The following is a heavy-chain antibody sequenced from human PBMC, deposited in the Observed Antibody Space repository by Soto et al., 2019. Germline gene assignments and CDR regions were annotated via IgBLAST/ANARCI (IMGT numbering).Heavy chain of an antibody. CDR3: ARARSPYNWNYFDY. J-gene: IGHJ4*02. CDR2: IYHSGST. Sequence: SETLSLTCAVSSGSISSSKWWSWVRQPPGKGLEWIGEIYHSGSTNYNPSLKSRVTISVDKSKNQFSLKLSSVTAADTAVYYCARARSPYNWNYFDYWGQGTLVTVSS. D-gene: IGHD1-20*01. CDR1: SGSISSSKW. V-gene: IGHV4-4*02.